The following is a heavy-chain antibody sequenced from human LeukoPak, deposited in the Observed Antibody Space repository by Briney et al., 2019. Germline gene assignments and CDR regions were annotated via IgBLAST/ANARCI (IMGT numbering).Heavy chain of an antibody. D-gene: IGHD3-10*01. J-gene: IGHJ3*02. CDR3: ARGVFGADDVFDI. Sequence: PVKVSCKASGGTFSGYALSWVRQAPGQGPEWMGGFIPIFGRVSYAQKLQGRVTITTDESTSTAYMELSSLRSEDTAVYFCARGVFGADDVFDIWGQGTMVTVSS. CDR2: FIPIFGRV. CDR1: GGTFSGYA. V-gene: IGHV1-69*05.